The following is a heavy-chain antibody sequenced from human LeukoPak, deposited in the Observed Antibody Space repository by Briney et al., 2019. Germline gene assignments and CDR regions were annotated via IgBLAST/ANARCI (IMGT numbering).Heavy chain of an antibody. Sequence: SETLSLTCTVSSGSISSSYWSWIRQPPGRGLEWIGYTSHSGSTNYKPSLKSRVSISVDTSKNQFSLKLTSVTAADTAMYYCTRGYYDARGDSNPFDIWGQGTMVTVSS. D-gene: IGHD3-22*01. V-gene: IGHV4-59*01. CDR3: TRGYYDARGDSNPFDI. J-gene: IGHJ3*02. CDR2: TSHSGST. CDR1: SGSISSSY.